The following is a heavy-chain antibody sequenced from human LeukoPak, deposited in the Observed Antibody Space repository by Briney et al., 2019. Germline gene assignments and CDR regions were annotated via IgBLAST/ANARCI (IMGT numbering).Heavy chain of an antibody. Sequence: GGSLRLSCSVSGSTFSTYVMHWVRQAPGKGLEYVSAISSNGDNTYYADSVKGRLTISRDNSKNTLYLQMSSLRADDTAVYYCVRGTRYWGQGTLVTVSS. CDR1: GSTFSTYV. J-gene: IGHJ4*02. V-gene: IGHV3-64D*06. CDR3: VRGTRY. CDR2: ISSNGDNT.